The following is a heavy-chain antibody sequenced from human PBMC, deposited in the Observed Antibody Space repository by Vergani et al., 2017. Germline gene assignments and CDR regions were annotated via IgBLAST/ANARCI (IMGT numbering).Heavy chain of an antibody. D-gene: IGHD2/OR15-2a*01. V-gene: IGHV4-39*01. CDR1: GGTISSSSYR. CDR3: ASQNGILQYLGDVFRYLFDP. J-gene: IGHJ5*02. Sequence: QVQLQESGPGVVKPSETLSLTCTASGGTISSSSYRWAWLRQPPGKELEWIGSIYYVGQAHYNPSLESRVTMSVDTSKNQFSLNLISVTAADTAVYFCASQNGILQYLGDVFRYLFDPWGQGTLVTVSS. CDR2: IYYVGQA.